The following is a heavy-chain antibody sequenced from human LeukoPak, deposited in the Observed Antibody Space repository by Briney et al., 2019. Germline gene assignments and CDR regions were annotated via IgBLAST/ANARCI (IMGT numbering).Heavy chain of an antibody. V-gene: IGHV1-3*01. CDR2: INAGNGNT. D-gene: IGHD3-3*01. J-gene: IGHJ4*02. Sequence: ASVKVSCKASGYTFTGYAMHWVRQAPGQRLEWMGWINAGNGNTKYSLKFQGRVTIMRDTSANTAYMELSSLRSEDTAVYFCARATEWLLLDYWGQGTLVTVSS. CDR1: GYTFTGYA. CDR3: ARATEWLLLDY.